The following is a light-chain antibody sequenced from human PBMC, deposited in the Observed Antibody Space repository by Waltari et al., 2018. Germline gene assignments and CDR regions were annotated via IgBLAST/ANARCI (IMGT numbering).Light chain of an antibody. V-gene: IGLV2-23*02. CDR1: SSDVGIYNL. J-gene: IGLJ2*01. CDR3: CSYAGSSTVV. CDR2: EVS. Sequence: QSALTQPASVSGSPGQSITISCTGTSSDVGIYNLVSWHQQHPGKAPKLMIYEVSKRPSGVSNRFSGSKSGNTASLTSSGLQAEDEADYYCCSYAGSSTVVFGGGTKLTVL.